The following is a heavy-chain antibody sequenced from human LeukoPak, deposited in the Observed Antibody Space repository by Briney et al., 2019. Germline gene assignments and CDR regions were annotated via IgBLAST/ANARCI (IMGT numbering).Heavy chain of an antibody. CDR2: ISGSGGST. V-gene: IGHV3-23*01. D-gene: IGHD6-19*01. CDR1: GFTFSSYA. Sequence: GGSLRLSCAASGFTFSSYAMSWVRQAPGKGLEWVPAISGSGGSTYYADSVKGRFTISRDNSKNTLYLQMNSLRAEDTAVYYCAKVDSSSGWYMYSDYWGQGTLVTVSS. CDR3: AKVDSSSGWYMYSDY. J-gene: IGHJ4*02.